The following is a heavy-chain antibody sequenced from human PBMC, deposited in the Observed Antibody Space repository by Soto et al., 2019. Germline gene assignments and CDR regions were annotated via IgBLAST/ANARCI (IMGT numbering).Heavy chain of an antibody. CDR1: GFTVSSNY. D-gene: IGHD5-18*01. V-gene: IGHV3-53*01. J-gene: IGHJ4*02. CDR2: IYSGGST. Sequence: WGSLRLSCAASGFTVSSNYIIFFRHPPLKWLEWVSVIYSGGSTYYADSVKGRFTISRDNSKNTLYLQMNSLRAEDTAVYYCARVPTGGDTAMFFDYWGQGTLVTVSS. CDR3: ARVPTGGDTAMFFDY.